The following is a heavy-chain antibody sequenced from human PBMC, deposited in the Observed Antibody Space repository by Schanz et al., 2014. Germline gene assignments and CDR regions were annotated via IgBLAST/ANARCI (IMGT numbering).Heavy chain of an antibody. CDR3: ARGREVVAKIFDV. D-gene: IGHD3-22*01. CDR2: ISRSSSTI. V-gene: IGHV3-48*01. J-gene: IGHJ3*01. CDR1: GLNFDYYG. Sequence: VQLVESGGGVVQPGRSLRLSCATSGLNFDYYGMNWVRQAPGKGLEWVSYISRSSSTIYYADSVRGRFTISRDNAKNSLYLQMNSLRAEDTGVYYCARGREVVAKIFDVWGQGTMVTVSS.